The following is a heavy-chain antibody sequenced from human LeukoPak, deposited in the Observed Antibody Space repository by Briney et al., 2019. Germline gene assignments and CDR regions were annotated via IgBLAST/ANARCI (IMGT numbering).Heavy chain of an antibody. CDR2: IYHSGST. D-gene: IGHD6-6*01. Sequence: SETLSLTCAVSGGSISSGGYSWSWIRQPPGKGLEWIGYIYHSGSTYYNPSLKSRVTISVDRSKNQFSLKLSSVTAAGTAVYYCARAGLARLGCAFDIWGQGTMVTVSS. CDR3: ARAGLARLGCAFDI. V-gene: IGHV4-30-2*01. J-gene: IGHJ3*02. CDR1: GGSISSGGYS.